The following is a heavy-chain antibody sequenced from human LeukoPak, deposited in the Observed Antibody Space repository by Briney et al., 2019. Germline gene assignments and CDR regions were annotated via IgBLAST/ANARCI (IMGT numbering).Heavy chain of an antibody. D-gene: IGHD4-11*01. CDR1: GGSISSYY. Sequence: SETLSLTCSVSGGSISSYYWSWIRQPPGKGLEWIGSIYYSGSTNYNPSLKSRVTISVDTSENQFSLKLSSVTAADTAVYYCARRNTGTYAAYFDLWGRGTLVTVSS. CDR3: ARRNTGTYAAYFDL. J-gene: IGHJ2*01. V-gene: IGHV4-59*05. CDR2: IYYSGST.